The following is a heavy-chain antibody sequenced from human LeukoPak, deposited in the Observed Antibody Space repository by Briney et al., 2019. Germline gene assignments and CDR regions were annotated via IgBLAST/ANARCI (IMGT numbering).Heavy chain of an antibody. V-gene: IGHV6-1*01. CDR3: ARVGEQWLVFFDY. CDR2: TYYRSKWYD. CDR1: GDSVSSNSAA. J-gene: IGHJ4*02. D-gene: IGHD6-19*01. Sequence: SQTLSLTCAISGDSVSSNSAAWNWIRQSPSRGLEWLGRTYYRSKWYDDYAVSVNSRITINPDTSKNQFSLQLNAVTPEDTAVYYCARVGEQWLVFFDYWGQGTLVTVSS.